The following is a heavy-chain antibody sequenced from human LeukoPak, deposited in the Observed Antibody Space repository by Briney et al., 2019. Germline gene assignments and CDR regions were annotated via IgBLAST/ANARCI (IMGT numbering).Heavy chain of an antibody. CDR1: GFTFSSYA. V-gene: IGHV3-23*01. CDR2: ISGSGGST. CDR3: ARQSWGSVGFDY. Sequence: GGSLRLSCAASGFTFSSYAMSWVRQAPGKGLEWVSAISGSGGSTYYADSVKGRFTISRDNSKNTLYLQMNSLRAEDTAVYYCARQSWGSVGFDYWGQGTLVTVSS. J-gene: IGHJ4*02. D-gene: IGHD7-27*01.